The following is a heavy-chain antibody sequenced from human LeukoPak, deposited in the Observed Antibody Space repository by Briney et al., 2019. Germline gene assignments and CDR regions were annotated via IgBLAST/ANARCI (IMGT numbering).Heavy chain of an antibody. CDR3: AKDPPDSSNWFDP. J-gene: IGHJ5*02. Sequence: GGSLRLSCAASGFTVSSNYMSWVRQAPGKRLEWASAISGSGGSTYYADSVKGRFTISRDNSKNTLYLQMNSLRAEDTAVYYCAKDPPDSSNWFDPWGQGTLVTVSS. CDR2: ISGSGGST. V-gene: IGHV3-23*01. CDR1: GFTVSSNY.